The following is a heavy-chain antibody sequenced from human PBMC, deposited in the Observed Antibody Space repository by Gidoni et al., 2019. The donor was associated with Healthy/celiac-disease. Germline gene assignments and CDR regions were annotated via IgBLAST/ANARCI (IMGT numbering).Heavy chain of an antibody. CDR1: GFTFSSYA. D-gene: IGHD2-2*01. CDR3: AKDQGVVPAASNWFDP. CDR2: ISGSGGST. V-gene: IGHV3-23*01. J-gene: IGHJ5*02. Sequence: EVQLLESGGGLVQPGGSLRLSCAASGFTFSSYAMSWVRQAPGKGLEWVSAISGSGGSTYYADSVKGRFTISRDNSKNTLYLQMNSLRAEDTAVYYCAKDQGVVPAASNWFDPWGQGTLVTVSS.